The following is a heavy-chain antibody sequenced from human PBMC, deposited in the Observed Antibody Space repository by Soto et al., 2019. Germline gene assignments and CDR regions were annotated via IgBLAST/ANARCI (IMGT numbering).Heavy chain of an antibody. V-gene: IGHV3-48*01. D-gene: IGHD2-21*02. Sequence: LRLSCAASGFTLRSYSMNWVRQAPGKGLEWVSYMSSSSGTIYYADSVKGRFTISRDNAKNSLYLEMNSLRAEDTAVYFCARDNGGDWGVGAFDIWGQGTMVTVSS. CDR2: MSSSSGTI. CDR1: GFTLRSYS. CDR3: ARDNGGDWGVGAFDI. J-gene: IGHJ3*02.